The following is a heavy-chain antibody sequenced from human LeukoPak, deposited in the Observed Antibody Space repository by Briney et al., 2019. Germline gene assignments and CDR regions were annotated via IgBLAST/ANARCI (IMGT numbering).Heavy chain of an antibody. CDR2: IYYSGST. CDR1: GGSISSGGYS. J-gene: IGHJ6*02. D-gene: IGHD3-10*01. CDR3: ARETARGDGMDV. Sequence: SETLSLTCAVSGGSISSGGYSWSWIRQPPGKGLEWIGYIYYSGSTNYNPSLKSRVTISVDTSKNQFSLKLSSVTAADTAVYYCARETARGDGMDVWGQGTMVTVSS. V-gene: IGHV4-61*08.